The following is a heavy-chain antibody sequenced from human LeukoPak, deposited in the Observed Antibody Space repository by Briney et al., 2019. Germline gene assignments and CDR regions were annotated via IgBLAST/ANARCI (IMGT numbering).Heavy chain of an antibody. V-gene: IGHV4-39*01. J-gene: IGHJ6*02. D-gene: IGHD2-15*01. Sequence: PSETLSLTCTVSGGSISSSSYYWGWIRQPPGKGLEWIGSIYYSGSTYYNPSLKSRVTISVDTSKNQFSLKLSSVTAADTAVYYCAGGYCSGGSCYSPEDYYYYGMDVWGQGTTVTVSS. CDR1: GGSISSSSYY. CDR2: IYYSGST. CDR3: AGGYCSGGSCYSPEDYYYYGMDV.